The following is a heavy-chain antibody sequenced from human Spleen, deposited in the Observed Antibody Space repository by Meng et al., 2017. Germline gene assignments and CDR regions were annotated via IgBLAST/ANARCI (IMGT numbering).Heavy chain of an antibody. Sequence: QVQLQQGGAGLLKPSETLSLTCAVYGGSFSGYYWSWIRQPPGQGLEWIGYIHYSGTTKYNPSLKSRVTISLDTSRNQFSLKLSSVTAADTAVYYCARVTNDGWSDYWGQGTLVTVSS. J-gene: IGHJ4*02. CDR2: IHYSGTT. D-gene: IGHD6-19*01. CDR3: ARVTNDGWSDY. V-gene: IGHV4-34*01. CDR1: GGSFSGYY.